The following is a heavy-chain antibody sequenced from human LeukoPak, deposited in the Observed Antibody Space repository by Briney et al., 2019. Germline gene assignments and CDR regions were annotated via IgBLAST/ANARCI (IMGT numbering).Heavy chain of an antibody. V-gene: IGHV3-53*01. CDR1: GFTVSSNY. D-gene: IGHD5-18*01. Sequence: GGSLRLSCAASGFTVSSNYMSWVRQAPGKGLEWVSVIYSGGSTYYADSVKGRFTISRDNSKNTLYLQMNSLRAEDTAVYYCAREAAMVSPDAFDIWGQGTMVTVSS. J-gene: IGHJ3*02. CDR3: AREAAMVSPDAFDI. CDR2: IYSGGST.